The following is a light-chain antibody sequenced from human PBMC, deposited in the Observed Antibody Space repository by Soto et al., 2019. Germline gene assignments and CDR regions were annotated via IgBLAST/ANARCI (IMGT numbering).Light chain of an antibody. Sequence: DIQMTQSPSSLSASVGDRVTITCQASQDIDNNLNWYQQRSGKAPKVLIYDASNLKGGVPSRFSGSGSGTDFTFTISSLQPEDIATYYCQQYDDFPYTFGQGTKLEIK. CDR1: QDIDNN. J-gene: IGKJ2*01. CDR2: DAS. V-gene: IGKV1-33*01. CDR3: QQYDDFPYT.